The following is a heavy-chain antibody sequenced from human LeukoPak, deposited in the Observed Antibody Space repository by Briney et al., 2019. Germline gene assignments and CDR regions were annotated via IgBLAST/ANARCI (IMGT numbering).Heavy chain of an antibody. CDR2: IYHSGST. CDR1: GGSITNHNW. V-gene: IGHV4-4*02. D-gene: IGHD2-15*01. Sequence: SETLSLTCAVSGGSITNHNWWTWVRQPPGKGLEWIGEIYHSGSTNYNPSLKSRLTISLDKSKNQFSLRLTSETAADTAVYYCARDSELSPYDYWGQGTLVTVSS. J-gene: IGHJ4*02. CDR3: ARDSELSPYDY.